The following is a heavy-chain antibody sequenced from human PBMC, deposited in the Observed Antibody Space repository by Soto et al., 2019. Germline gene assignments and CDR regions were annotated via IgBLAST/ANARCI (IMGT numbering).Heavy chain of an antibody. CDR1: GFTFSSYG. Sequence: SLRLSCAASGFTFSSYGMHWVRQAPGKGLEWVAVISYDGSNKYYADSVKGRFTISRVNSKNTLYLQMNSLRAEDTAVYYCAKPAGIAAPGYWGQGTLVTVSS. J-gene: IGHJ4*02. CDR2: ISYDGSNK. CDR3: AKPAGIAAPGY. V-gene: IGHV3-30*18. D-gene: IGHD6-13*01.